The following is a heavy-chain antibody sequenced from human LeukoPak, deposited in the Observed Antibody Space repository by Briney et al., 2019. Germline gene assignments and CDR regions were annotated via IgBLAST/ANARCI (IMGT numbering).Heavy chain of an antibody. Sequence: PGGSLRLSCAASGFTVNNYYMSWVRQAPGKGLEWVSVIYSGGSTYYADSVKGRFTISRDNSKNTLYLQMNSLRAEDTAVYYCARVPRWRPFDYWGQGTLVTVSS. CDR3: ARVPRWRPFDY. J-gene: IGHJ4*02. CDR2: IYSGGST. V-gene: IGHV3-53*05. CDR1: GFTVNNYY. D-gene: IGHD4-23*01.